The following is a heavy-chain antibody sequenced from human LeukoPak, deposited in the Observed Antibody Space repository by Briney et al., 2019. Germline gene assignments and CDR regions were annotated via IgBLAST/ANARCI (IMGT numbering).Heavy chain of an antibody. CDR2: INPSGGST. CDR3: ARYHDSDFQH. CDR1: GYTFTDWY. D-gene: IGHD3-10*01. V-gene: IGHV1-46*01. J-gene: IGHJ1*01. Sequence: EASVKVSCKASGYTFTDWYMHWVRQAPGQGLEWMGIINPSGGSTSYAQKFQGRVTMTRDTSTSTVYMELRSLRSDDTAVYYCARYHDSDFQHWGQGTLVTVSS.